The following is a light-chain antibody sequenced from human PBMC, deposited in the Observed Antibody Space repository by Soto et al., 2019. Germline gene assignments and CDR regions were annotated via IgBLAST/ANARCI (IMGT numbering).Light chain of an antibody. CDR3: QQYNSYAIT. V-gene: IGKV1-5*01. CDR1: QNIETY. Sequence: DIQMTQSPSSLSASVGDSVTITCRASQNIETYLNWYQQKPGKAPKVLIYDASSLGSGVPSRFSGSGSGTEFTLTISSLQPDDFATYYCQQYNSYAITFGQGTRLEIK. CDR2: DAS. J-gene: IGKJ5*01.